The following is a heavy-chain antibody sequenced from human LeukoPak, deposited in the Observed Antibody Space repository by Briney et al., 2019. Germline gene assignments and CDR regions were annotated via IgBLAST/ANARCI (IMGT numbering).Heavy chain of an antibody. CDR2: IYHSGST. D-gene: IGHD3-10*01. J-gene: IGHJ4*02. CDR1: GYSISSGYY. V-gene: IGHV4-38-2*02. CDR3: ARDQRSNYYGSGSYPGDY. Sequence: KPSETLSLTCTVSGYSISSGYYWGWIRQPPGKGLEWIGSIYHSGSTYYNPSLKSRVTISVDTSKNQFSLKLSSVTAADTAVYYCARDQRSNYYGSGSYPGDYWGQGTLVTVSS.